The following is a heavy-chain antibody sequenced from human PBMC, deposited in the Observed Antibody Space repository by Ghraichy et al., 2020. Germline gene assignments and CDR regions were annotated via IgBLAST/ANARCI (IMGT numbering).Heavy chain of an antibody. Sequence: GESLNISCAASGFTFSSYSMNWVRQAPGKGLEWVSYISSSSSTIYYADSVKGRFTISRDNAKNSLYLQMNSLRDEDTAVYYCAREGDGPTDFWTEVSWFDPWGQGTLVTVSS. CDR1: GFTFSSYS. CDR3: AREGDGPTDFWTEVSWFDP. CDR2: ISSSSSTI. D-gene: IGHD3-3*01. J-gene: IGHJ5*02. V-gene: IGHV3-48*02.